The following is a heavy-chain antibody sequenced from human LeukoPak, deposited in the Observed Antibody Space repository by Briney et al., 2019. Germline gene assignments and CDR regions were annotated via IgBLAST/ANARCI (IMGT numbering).Heavy chain of an antibody. D-gene: IGHD3-10*01. CDR1: GYTFTGYY. CDR2: INPNSGGT. Sequence: RAPVKVSCKASGYTFTGYYMHWVRQAPGQGLEWMGWINPNSGGTDYAQKFQGRITMTRDTSISTAYMELSRLRSDDTAVYYCAREGRHYYGSGSYYNGYFDYWGQGTLVTVSS. J-gene: IGHJ4*02. V-gene: IGHV1-2*02. CDR3: AREGRHYYGSGSYYNGYFDY.